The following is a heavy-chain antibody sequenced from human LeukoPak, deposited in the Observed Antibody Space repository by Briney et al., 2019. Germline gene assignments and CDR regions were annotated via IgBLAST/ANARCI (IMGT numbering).Heavy chain of an antibody. Sequence: ASVKVSCKASGGTFSSYAISWVRQAPGQGLEWMGGIIPIFGTANYAQKFQGRVTITADKSTSTAYMELSSLRSEDTAVYYCAGGRRGYSYGRYYFDYWGQGTLATVSS. CDR1: GGTFSSYA. J-gene: IGHJ4*02. V-gene: IGHV1-69*06. CDR2: IIPIFGTA. CDR3: AGGRRGYSYGRYYFDY. D-gene: IGHD5-18*01.